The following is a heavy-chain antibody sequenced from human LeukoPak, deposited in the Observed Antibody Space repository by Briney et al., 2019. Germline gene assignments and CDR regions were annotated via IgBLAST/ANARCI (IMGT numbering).Heavy chain of an antibody. V-gene: IGHV1-2*02. Sequence: ASVKVSCKATGYTFTDYYMHWVRQAPVQGLEWMGWINSNSGGTNYAQKFQGRVTMTRATSITTAHMEMTRLMSDDTAVYYCAGGALRFGVVASYYYYMDVWGKGTTVTVSS. CDR2: INSNSGGT. D-gene: IGHD3-3*01. J-gene: IGHJ6*03. CDR3: AGGALRFGVVASYYYYMDV. CDR1: GYTFTDYY.